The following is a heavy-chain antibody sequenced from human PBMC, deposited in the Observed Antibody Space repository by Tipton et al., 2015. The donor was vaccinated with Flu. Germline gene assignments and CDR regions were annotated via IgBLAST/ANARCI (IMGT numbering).Heavy chain of an antibody. CDR3: ARVKTAAGSWCDP. CDR2: IYTSGST. V-gene: IGHV4-61*02. CDR1: GDSITSGSHY. Sequence: TLSLTCSVSGDSITSGSHYWSWVRQPAGKGLEWIGRIYTSGSTNYNPSLKSRVTISVDTSKNQFSLKLTSVTAADTAVYYCARVKTAAGSWCDPWGQGTLVTVSS. J-gene: IGHJ5*02. D-gene: IGHD6-13*01.